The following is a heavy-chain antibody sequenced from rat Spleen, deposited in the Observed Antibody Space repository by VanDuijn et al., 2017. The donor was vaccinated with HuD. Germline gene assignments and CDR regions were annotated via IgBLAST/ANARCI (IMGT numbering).Heavy chain of an antibody. Sequence: EVQLVESDGGLVQPGRSLKLSCAASGFTFSDYYMAWVRQAPTKGLEWVATINYDGSSTYYRDSVKGRFTISRDNAKSTLYLQMDSLRSEDTATYYCARHHIGTTRAFDYWGQGVMVTVSS. V-gene: IGHV5-29*01. J-gene: IGHJ2*01. D-gene: IGHD1-5*01. CDR1: GFTFSDYY. CDR2: INYDGSST. CDR3: ARHHIGTTRAFDY.